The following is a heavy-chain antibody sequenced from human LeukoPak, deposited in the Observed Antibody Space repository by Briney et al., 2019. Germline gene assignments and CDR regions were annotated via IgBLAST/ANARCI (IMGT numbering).Heavy chain of an antibody. CDR1: GYSISSGYY. D-gene: IGHD6-6*01. CDR3: ARVGVLYYSSSMDV. Sequence: PSETLSLTCTVSGYSISSGYYWGWIRQPPGKGLEWIGSIYHSGSTYYNPALKSRVTISVDMSKNQFSLKLSSVTAADTAVYYCARVGVLYYSSSMDVWGKGTTVTVSS. V-gene: IGHV4-38-2*02. J-gene: IGHJ6*03. CDR2: IYHSGST.